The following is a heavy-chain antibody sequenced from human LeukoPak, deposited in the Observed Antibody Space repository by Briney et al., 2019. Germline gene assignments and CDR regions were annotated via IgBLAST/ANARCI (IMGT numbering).Heavy chain of an antibody. J-gene: IGHJ4*02. CDR2: INPNSGGT. V-gene: IGHV1-2*02. D-gene: IGHD2-2*01. CDR3: ARVWGYCSSTSCSYFDY. Sequence: ASVKVSCKASGYTFTGYYMHWVRQAPGQGLEWMGWINPNSGGTNYAQKLQGRVTMTRDTSISTAYMELSRLRSDDTAVYYCARVWGYCSSTSCSYFDYWGQGTLVTVSS. CDR1: GYTFTGYY.